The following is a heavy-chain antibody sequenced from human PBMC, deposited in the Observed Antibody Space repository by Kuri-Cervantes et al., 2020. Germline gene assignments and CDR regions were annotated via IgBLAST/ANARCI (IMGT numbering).Heavy chain of an antibody. CDR3: ARDLVYGSGSLDH. V-gene: IGHV3-74*01. D-gene: IGHD3-10*01. CDR2: INSDGSST. J-gene: IGHJ4*02. CDR1: GFTFSSYW. Sequence: GESLKISCAASGFTFSSYWMHWVRQAPGKGLVWVSRINSDGSSTSYADSVKGRFTISRDNAKNTLYLQMNSLRAEDTAVYYCARDLVYGSGSLDHWGQGTLVTVSS.